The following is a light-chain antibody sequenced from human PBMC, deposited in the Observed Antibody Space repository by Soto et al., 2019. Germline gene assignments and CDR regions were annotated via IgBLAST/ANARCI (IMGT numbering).Light chain of an antibody. V-gene: IGKV2-28*01. J-gene: IGKJ2*01. CDR2: FGS. Sequence: DVVMTQSPLSLPVTPGEPASISCRSSQSLLHTNGYNYLDWYLQKPGQSPQLLIYFGSNRASGVAGRFSGSGSGTDFTLKISRVEAEDVGVYYCMQVLQTPHTFGQGTKVEIK. CDR3: MQVLQTPHT. CDR1: QSLLHTNGYNY.